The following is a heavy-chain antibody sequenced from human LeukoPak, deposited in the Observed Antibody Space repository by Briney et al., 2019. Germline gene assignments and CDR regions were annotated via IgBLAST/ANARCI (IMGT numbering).Heavy chain of an antibody. CDR1: GYTFTSYD. CDR3: ARGDSSSWINWFDP. CDR2: MNPNSGNT. D-gene: IGHD6-13*01. J-gene: IGHJ5*02. V-gene: IGHV1-8*03. Sequence: ASVKVSCKASGYTFTSYDINWVRQATGQGLEWMGWMNPNSGNTGYAQKFQGRVTITRNTSISTAYMELSSLRSEDTAVYYCARGDSSSWINWFDPWGQGTLVTVSS.